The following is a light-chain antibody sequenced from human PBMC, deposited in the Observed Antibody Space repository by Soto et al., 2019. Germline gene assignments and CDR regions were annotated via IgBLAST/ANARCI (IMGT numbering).Light chain of an antibody. V-gene: IGKV1-5*03. CDR2: KAS. Sequence: DIQMTHSPSTLSASIGDRVTITFRASQTISDWLAWHQQKPGKAPKLLIYKASSLESGVPSRFIGSGSGTDFTLTISSLQPEDFASYFCQQSNSSPRTFGQGTKVDIK. CDR1: QTISDW. CDR3: QQSNSSPRT. J-gene: IGKJ1*01.